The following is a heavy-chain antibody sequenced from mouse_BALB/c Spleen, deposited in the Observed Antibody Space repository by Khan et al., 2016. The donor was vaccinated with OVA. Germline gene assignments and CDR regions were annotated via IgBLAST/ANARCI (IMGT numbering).Heavy chain of an antibody. CDR2: IHYSGST. Sequence: EVQLQESGPDLVKPSQSLSLTCTVTGYSITSGYSWHWIRQFPGNKLEWMGYIHYSGSTNYNPSLKSRISITRDTSKNQSFLQLNSVTTEDTATYYCARSGTTVGAYWYFDVWGAGTTVTVSS. D-gene: IGHD1-1*01. J-gene: IGHJ1*01. CDR3: ARSGTTVGAYWYFDV. CDR1: GYSITSGYS. V-gene: IGHV3-1*02.